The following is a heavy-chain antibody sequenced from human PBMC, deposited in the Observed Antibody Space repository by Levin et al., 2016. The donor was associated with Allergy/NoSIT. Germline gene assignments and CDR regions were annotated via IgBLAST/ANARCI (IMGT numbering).Heavy chain of an antibody. V-gene: IGHV3-73*01. J-gene: IGHJ5*02. Sequence: GESLKISCAASGFTFSGSAMHWVRQASGKGLEWVGRIRSKANSYATAYAASVKGRFTISRDDSKNTAYLQMNSLKTEDTAVYYCTRPSGSYWFDPWGQGTLVTVSS. CDR3: TRPSGSYWFDP. CDR1: GFTFSGSA. CDR2: IRSKANSYAT. D-gene: IGHD1-26*01.